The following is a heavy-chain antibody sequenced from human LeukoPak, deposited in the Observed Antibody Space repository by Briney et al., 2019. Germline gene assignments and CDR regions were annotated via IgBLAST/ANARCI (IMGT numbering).Heavy chain of an antibody. CDR2: INHSGST. J-gene: IGHJ5*02. CDR1: GGSFSGYY. D-gene: IGHD3-10*01. Sequence: PSETLSLTCAVYGGSFSGYYWSWIRQPPGKGLEWIGEINHSGSTNYNPSLKSRVTISVDTSKNQFSLKLSSVTAADTAVYYCARRMRRGVINWFDPWGQGTLVTVSS. V-gene: IGHV4-34*01. CDR3: ARRMRRGVINWFDP.